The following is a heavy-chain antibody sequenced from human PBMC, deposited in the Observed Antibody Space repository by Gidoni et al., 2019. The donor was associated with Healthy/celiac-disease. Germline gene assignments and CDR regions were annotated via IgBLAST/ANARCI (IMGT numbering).Heavy chain of an antibody. CDR3: AREGDSREFDY. J-gene: IGHJ4*02. D-gene: IGHD3-22*01. CDR1: GFTFSSYA. CDR2: ISYDGSNQ. Sequence: QVQLVESGGGVVQPGKSLRLSCAASGFTFSSYAMHWVRQAPGKGLEWVAVISYDGSNQYYADSVKGRFTISRDNSKNTLYLQMNSLRAEDTAVYYCAREGDSREFDYWGQGTLVTVSS. V-gene: IGHV3-30*01.